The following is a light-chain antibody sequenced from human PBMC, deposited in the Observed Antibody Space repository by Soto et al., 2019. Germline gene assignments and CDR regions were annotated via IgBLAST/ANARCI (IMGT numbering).Light chain of an antibody. CDR1: ERVDSSY. V-gene: IGKV3-20*01. CDR2: GVS. CDR3: QQYGSSPYT. J-gene: IGKJ2*01. Sequence: EMVLTQSPGTLSMSPGERATLSCRASERVDSSYLSWYQQKPGQAPRLVIYGVSNRATGVPDRFSGSGSGTDFSLTISRLDPEDFAVYCCQQYGSSPYTFGQGTKLEI.